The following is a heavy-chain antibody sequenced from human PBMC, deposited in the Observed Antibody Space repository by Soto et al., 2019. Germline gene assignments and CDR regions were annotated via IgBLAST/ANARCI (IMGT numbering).Heavy chain of an antibody. CDR3: ATNGGNSHWYFDL. Sequence: QVQLVESGGGVVQPGRSLRLSCAASGFTFSSYGMHWVRQAPGKGLEWVAVISYDGSNKYYADSVKGRFTISRDNSKNTLYLQMNSLRAEDTAVYYCATNGGNSHWYFDLWGRGTLVTVSS. V-gene: IGHV3-30*03. J-gene: IGHJ2*01. CDR2: ISYDGSNK. D-gene: IGHD4-4*01. CDR1: GFTFSSYG.